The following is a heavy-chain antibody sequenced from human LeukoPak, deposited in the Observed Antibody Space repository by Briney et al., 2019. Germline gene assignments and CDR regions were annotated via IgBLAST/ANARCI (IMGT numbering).Heavy chain of an antibody. CDR1: GFIISNFA. J-gene: IGHJ4*02. Sequence: PGASLLLSCAASGFIISNFAMSWVRQAPGKGLEWVSLSIGSSGDTFYAASVKGRFTISRDTSKNRLYLQLNSLSAEDTALYYCAKGAYDYIEMGYFDDWGQGTLVTVSS. V-gene: IGHV3-23*01. CDR2: SIGSSGDT. CDR3: AKGAYDYIEMGYFDD. D-gene: IGHD5-12*01.